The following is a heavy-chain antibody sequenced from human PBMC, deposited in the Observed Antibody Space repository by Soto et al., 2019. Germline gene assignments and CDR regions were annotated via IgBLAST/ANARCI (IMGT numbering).Heavy chain of an antibody. J-gene: IGHJ4*02. V-gene: IGHV3-53*01. CDR3: ARGLGRTYYDSSGYFHLDY. D-gene: IGHD3-22*01. Sequence: PGGSLRLSCAASGFTVSSSYMIWVRQAPGKGLEWVSVIYSGGSTYYADSVKGRFTISRDNSKNTLYLQMNSLRAEDTAVYYCARGLGRTYYDSSGYFHLDYWGQGTLVTVSS. CDR2: IYSGGST. CDR1: GFTVSSSY.